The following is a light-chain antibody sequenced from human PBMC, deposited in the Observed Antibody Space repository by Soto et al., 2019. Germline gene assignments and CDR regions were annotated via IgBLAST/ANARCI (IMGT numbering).Light chain of an antibody. CDR1: QGIGIY. CDR3: QKYNTAPLT. Sequence: DIHMTQSPSSLSASLGDRVTITCRASQGIGIYLAWFQQRPGKVPMLLIYAASTLQSGVPSRFSGSGYGTDFALTISSLQPEDVAAYFCQKYNTAPLTFGGGTRVEIK. J-gene: IGKJ4*01. V-gene: IGKV1-27*01. CDR2: AAS.